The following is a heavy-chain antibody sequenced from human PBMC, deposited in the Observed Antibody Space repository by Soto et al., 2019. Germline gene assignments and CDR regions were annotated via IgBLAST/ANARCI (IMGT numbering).Heavy chain of an antibody. CDR2: ISYDGSNK. J-gene: IGHJ4*02. V-gene: IGHV3-30*03. D-gene: IGHD3-22*01. CDR3: ATGSMIVGTRYFDY. CDR1: GFTFSSYG. Sequence: GGSLRLSCAASGFTFSSYGMHWVRQAPGKGLECVAVISYDGSNKYYADSVKGRFTISRDNSKNTLYLQMNSLRAEDTAVYYCATGSMIVGTRYFDYWGQGTLVTVSS.